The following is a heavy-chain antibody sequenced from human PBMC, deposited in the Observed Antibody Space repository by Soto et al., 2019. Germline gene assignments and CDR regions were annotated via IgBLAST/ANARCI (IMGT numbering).Heavy chain of an antibody. V-gene: IGHV3-23*01. D-gene: IGHD3-22*01. CDR1: KFTFSNCA. J-gene: IGHJ4*02. CDR2: ISSNGGNT. CDR3: AKFRDHYDSSGYIAFDY. Sequence: GGSLRLSCASSKFTFSNCAMSLVRQAPGKGLEWVSAISSNGGNTFYADSVKGRFTISRDNSKNALYLQMDSLRAEDTAVYYCAKFRDHYDSSGYIAFDYWGQGTLVTVSS.